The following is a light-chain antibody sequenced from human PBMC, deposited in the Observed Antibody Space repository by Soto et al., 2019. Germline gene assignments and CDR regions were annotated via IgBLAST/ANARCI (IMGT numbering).Light chain of an antibody. CDR1: QDISNY. CDR2: DAS. Sequence: EIQMTHSPSSRSASVSGAGTRTCRASQDISNYLNWYQQKPGKAPKLLICDASNLEPGVPSRFSGSGSGTDFTFTISSLQPEDIATYYCQQFDNLPFNFGSGHTGDIK. J-gene: IGKJ3*01. CDR3: QQFDNLPFN. V-gene: IGKV1-33*01.